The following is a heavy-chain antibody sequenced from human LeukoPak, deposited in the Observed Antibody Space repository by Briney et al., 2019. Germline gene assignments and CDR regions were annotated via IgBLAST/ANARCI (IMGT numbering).Heavy chain of an antibody. D-gene: IGHD2-2*02. CDR3: ARRGGWYCSSTSCYTSGKTYNWFDP. V-gene: IGHV5-51*01. CDR1: GCSFTSYW. J-gene: IGHJ5*02. Sequence: PGEALKISCKGSGCSFTSYWIGWGRQMPGKGLEGMGIIYPGDSDTRYSPSFQGQVTISADKSISTAYLQWSSLRASDTAMYYCARRGGWYCSSTSCYTSGKTYNWFDPWGQGTLVTVSS. CDR2: IYPGDSDT.